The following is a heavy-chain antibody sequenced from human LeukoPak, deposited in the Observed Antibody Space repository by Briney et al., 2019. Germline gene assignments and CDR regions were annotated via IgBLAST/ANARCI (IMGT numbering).Heavy chain of an antibody. V-gene: IGHV4-59*01. CDR1: GGSISSYY. Sequence: NPSGTLSLTCTVSGGSISSYYWSWIRQPPGKGLEYVGYIYYSGSTYYNPSLKSRVTISVDTSKNQFSLKLSSVTAADTAVYYCARAGYYYGSGSYYNTPHFDYWGQGTLVTVSS. CDR3: ARAGYYYGSGSYYNTPHFDY. CDR2: IYYSGST. J-gene: IGHJ4*02. D-gene: IGHD3-10*01.